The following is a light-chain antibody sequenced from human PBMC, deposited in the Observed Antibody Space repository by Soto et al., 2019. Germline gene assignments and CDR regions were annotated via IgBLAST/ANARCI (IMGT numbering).Light chain of an antibody. J-gene: IGKJ1*01. CDR2: GAS. V-gene: IGKV3-20*01. Sequence: EIVLTQSPGTLSLSPGERATLSCRASQSLSSSDLAWYQQKPGQAPRLLIYGASSRATGIPDRFSGSESGTDFTLTISSLEPEDFAVYYCQQYGSSPRTFGQGTKVEIK. CDR3: QQYGSSPRT. CDR1: QSLSSSD.